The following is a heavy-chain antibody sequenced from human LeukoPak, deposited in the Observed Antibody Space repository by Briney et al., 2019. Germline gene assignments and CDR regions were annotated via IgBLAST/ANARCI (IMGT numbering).Heavy chain of an antibody. CDR2: INSDGKTT. Sequence: GGSLRLSCAASGFTFSDYSMNWVRQAPGKGLEDLSYINSDGKTTWYADSVKGRFTASRDNAKNSLYLQMNSLRAEDTALYYCAKDRRNDFDYWGQGTLVTVSS. V-gene: IGHV3-48*01. J-gene: IGHJ4*02. CDR1: GFTFSDYS. CDR3: AKDRRNDFDY. D-gene: IGHD1-14*01.